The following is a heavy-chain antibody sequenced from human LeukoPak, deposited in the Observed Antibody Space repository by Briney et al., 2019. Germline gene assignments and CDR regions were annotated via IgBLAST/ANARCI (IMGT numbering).Heavy chain of an antibody. J-gene: IGHJ4*02. CDR2: INHSGST. Sequence: PSETLSLTCAVYGGSFSGYYWSWIRQPPGKGLEWIGEINHSGSTNYNPSLKSRVTISVDTSKNQFSLKLSSVTAADTAVYYCAGTYYYDSSGYYHYSLWGQGTLVTVSS. D-gene: IGHD3-22*01. CDR3: AGTYYYDSSGYYHYSL. V-gene: IGHV4-34*01. CDR1: GGSFSGYY.